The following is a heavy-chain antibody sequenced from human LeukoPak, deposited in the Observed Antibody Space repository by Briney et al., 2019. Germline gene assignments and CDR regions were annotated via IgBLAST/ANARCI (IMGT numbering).Heavy chain of an antibody. V-gene: IGHV4-61*02. CDR1: GGSISSGSYY. J-gene: IGHJ6*03. CDR2: IYTSGST. CDR3: ARDRNYYYYMDV. Sequence: PSQTLSLTCTVSGGSISSGSYYWSWIRQPAGKGLEWIGRIYTSGSTNYNPSLKSRVTISVDTSKNQFSLKLSSVTAADTAVHYCARDRNYYYYMDVWGKGTTVTVSS.